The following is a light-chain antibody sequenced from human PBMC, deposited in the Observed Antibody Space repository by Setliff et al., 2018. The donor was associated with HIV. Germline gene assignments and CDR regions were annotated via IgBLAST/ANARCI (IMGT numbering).Light chain of an antibody. CDR1: SSDVGGYNY. CDR3: CSYGRGDIWI. CDR2: DVT. J-gene: IGLJ2*01. Sequence: QSVLTQPASVSGSPGQSITISCTGTSSDVGGYNYVPWYQHYPGKAPKFMIYDVTTRPSGVSNRFSGSKSGNTASLTISGLQAEDEADYFCCSYGRGDIWIFGGGTKVTVL. V-gene: IGLV2-14*03.